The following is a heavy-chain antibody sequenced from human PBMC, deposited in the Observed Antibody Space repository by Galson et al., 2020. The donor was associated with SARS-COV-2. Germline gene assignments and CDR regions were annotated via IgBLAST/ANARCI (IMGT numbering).Heavy chain of an antibody. CDR3: ATRVVGYNTRRGAFDI. D-gene: IGHD6-13*01. V-gene: IGHV4-39*01. Sequence: SETLSLTCTVSGGSITSYNFYWGWIRQPPGKGLEWIGHIYYGGTTYYNPSLQTRVTISLDTSKNQFSLRLTSVTAADTSVYFCATRVVGYNTRRGAFDIWGQGTMVTVSS. CDR2: IYYGGTT. CDR1: GGSITSYNFY. J-gene: IGHJ3*02.